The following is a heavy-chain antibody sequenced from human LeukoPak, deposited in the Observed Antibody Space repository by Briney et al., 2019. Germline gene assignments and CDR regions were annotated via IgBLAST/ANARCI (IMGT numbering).Heavy chain of an antibody. V-gene: IGHV1-69*05. CDR3: ARVISRFFMDV. D-gene: IGHD2-2*01. J-gene: IGHJ6*03. CDR2: IIPIFGTA. CDR1: GYSFTGYY. Sequence: ASVKVSCKASGYSFTGYYMHWVRQALGQGLEWMGRIIPIFGTANYAQKFQGRVTITTDESTSTAYMELSSLRSEDTAVYYCARVISRFFMDVWGKGTTVTVSS.